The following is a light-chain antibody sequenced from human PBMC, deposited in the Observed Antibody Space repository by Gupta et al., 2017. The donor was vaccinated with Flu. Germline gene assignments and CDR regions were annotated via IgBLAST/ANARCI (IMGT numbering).Light chain of an antibody. V-gene: IGLV2-11*01. Sequence: QTDLTQPRSVPASPGQSVTIACTGTSNDVGYYDFVSWYQQRPGKAPQLIVCEVTGRPSGVPDRFSGSESGNTASLTISGLQPEDEADYYCCSYAGSFTWVFGGGTKLTVL. CDR2: EVT. CDR3: CSYAGSFTWV. J-gene: IGLJ3*02. CDR1: SNDVGYYDF.